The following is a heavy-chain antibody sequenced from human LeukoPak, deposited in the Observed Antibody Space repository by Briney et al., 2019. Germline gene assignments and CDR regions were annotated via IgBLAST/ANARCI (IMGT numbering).Heavy chain of an antibody. D-gene: IGHD3-10*01. CDR1: GFTFSYYS. CDR3: ARRMVRGVIIPLGVDY. V-gene: IGHV3-48*02. CDR2: FSTRSSTI. J-gene: IGHJ4*02. Sequence: GGSLRLSCAASGFTFSYYSMNWVRQAPGKGLEWVSYFSTRSSTISHADSVKGRFAISRDNAKNSLYLQMNSLRDEDTAVYYCARRMVRGVIIPLGVDYWGQGTLVTVSS.